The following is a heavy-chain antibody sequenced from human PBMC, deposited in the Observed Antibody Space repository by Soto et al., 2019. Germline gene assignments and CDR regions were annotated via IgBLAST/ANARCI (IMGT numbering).Heavy chain of an antibody. CDR3: ARGGGGSCPYCYYMDV. CDR2: INHSGST. J-gene: IGHJ6*03. D-gene: IGHD6-25*01. Sequence: KGLEWIGEINHSGSTNYNPSLKSRVTISVDTSKNQFSLKLSSVTAADTAVYYCARGGGGSCPYCYYMDVWRKGTTVTVSS. V-gene: IGHV4-34*01.